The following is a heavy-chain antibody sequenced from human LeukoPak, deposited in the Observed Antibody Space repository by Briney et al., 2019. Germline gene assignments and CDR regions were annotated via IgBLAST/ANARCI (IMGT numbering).Heavy chain of an antibody. CDR1: GGSISSGSYY. J-gene: IGHJ4*02. D-gene: IGHD3-10*01. CDR2: IYTSGST. Sequence: SQTLSLTCTVSGGSISSGSYYWSWIRQPAGKGLEWIGRIYTSGSTNYNPSLKSRVTISVDTSKNQFSLKLSSVTAADTAVYYCARDRSYYNSGSYGGVFDYWGQGALVTVSS. CDR3: ARDRSYYNSGSYGGVFDY. V-gene: IGHV4-61*02.